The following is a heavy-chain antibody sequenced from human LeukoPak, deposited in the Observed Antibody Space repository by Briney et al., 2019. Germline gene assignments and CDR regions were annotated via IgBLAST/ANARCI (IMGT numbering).Heavy chain of an antibody. J-gene: IGHJ4*02. CDR3: AKDLRKRGYSYGYPDY. CDR2: ISGSGGST. D-gene: IGHD5-18*01. Sequence: GGSLRLSCAASGFTFSSYAMSWVRQAPGKGLEWVSGISGSGGSTYYADSVKGRFTISRDNSKNTLYLQMNSLRAEDTAVYYCAKDLRKRGYSYGYPDYWGQGTLVTVSS. V-gene: IGHV3-23*01. CDR1: GFTFSSYA.